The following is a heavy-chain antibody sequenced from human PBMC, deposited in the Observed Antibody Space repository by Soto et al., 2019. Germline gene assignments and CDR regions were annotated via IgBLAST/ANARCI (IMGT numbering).Heavy chain of an antibody. CDR2: IYYSGTT. D-gene: IGHD3-3*01. V-gene: IGHV4-39*01. CDR1: GDSITNSGYF. Sequence: QLQLQESGPGLVKPSETLSLTCTVSGDSITNSGYFWAWIRQPPGKGLEWIGSIYYSGTTYSHPSLNSRVTVSVDTSKNQFSLKLFSLTAADTAVYYCARLARFDLHFDYWGQGTLVTVSS. J-gene: IGHJ4*02. CDR3: ARLARFDLHFDY.